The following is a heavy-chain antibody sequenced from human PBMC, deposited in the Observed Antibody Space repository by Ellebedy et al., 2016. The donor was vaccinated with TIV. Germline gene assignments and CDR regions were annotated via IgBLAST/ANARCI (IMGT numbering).Heavy chain of an antibody. V-gene: IGHV4-39*01. CDR3: AGSGIAVAGHYFDY. D-gene: IGHD6-19*01. Sequence: SETLSLTCTVSGGSISSSSFYWGWIRQPPGKGLEWIGSVYYSGTIYSNPSLRSRVTISADTSKSQFSLKLISVTAADTAVYFCAGSGIAVAGHYFDYWGQGALVTVSS. J-gene: IGHJ4*02. CDR2: VYYSGTI. CDR1: GGSISSSSFY.